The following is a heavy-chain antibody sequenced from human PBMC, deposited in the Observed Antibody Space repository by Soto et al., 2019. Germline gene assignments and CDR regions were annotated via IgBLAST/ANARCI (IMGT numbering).Heavy chain of an antibody. Sequence: GGSLRLSCAASGFTFSSYGMHWVRQAPGKGLEWVAVIWYDGSNKYYADSVKGRFTISRDNAKNSLYLQMNSLRAEDAAVYYCARYDSSGYYWPYYYYGMDLWGQGTTVTVSS. CDR1: GFTFSSYG. V-gene: IGHV3-33*03. CDR2: IWYDGSNK. D-gene: IGHD3-22*01. CDR3: ARYDSSGYYWPYYYYGMDL. J-gene: IGHJ6*02.